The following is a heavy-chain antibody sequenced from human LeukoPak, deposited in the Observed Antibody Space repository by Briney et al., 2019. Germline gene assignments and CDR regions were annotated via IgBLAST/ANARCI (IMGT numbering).Heavy chain of an antibody. CDR3: ASGYSSGWYVEGGFDY. CDR2: ILPIFGTS. V-gene: IGHV1-69*13. Sequence: AAVTVSFMCCGCTFINYAFNWVRQPPGQGRDWVGLILPIFGTSNYAQKFQGGVMITPDESPSTVSMHLSSLSAEDTAVYYCASGYSSGWYVEGGFDYWGQGTLVTASS. CDR1: GCTFINYA. J-gene: IGHJ4*02. D-gene: IGHD6-19*01.